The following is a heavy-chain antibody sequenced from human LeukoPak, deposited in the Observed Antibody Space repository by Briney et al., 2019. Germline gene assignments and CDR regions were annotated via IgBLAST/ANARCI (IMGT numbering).Heavy chain of an antibody. CDR3: ANDMGGLDY. J-gene: IGHJ4*02. V-gene: IGHV3-43*02. D-gene: IGHD1-26*01. CDR2: ISGDGGST. CDR1: GFTFDDYA. Sequence: GGSLRLSCAASGFTFDDYAMHWVRQAPGKGLEWVSLISGDGGSTYYADSVKGRFTISRDNSKNSLYLQMNSLRTQGTGLYYCANDMGGLDYWGEGSLVSVSS.